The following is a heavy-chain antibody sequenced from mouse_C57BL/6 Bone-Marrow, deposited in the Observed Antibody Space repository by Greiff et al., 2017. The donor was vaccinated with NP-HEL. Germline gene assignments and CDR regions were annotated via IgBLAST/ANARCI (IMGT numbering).Heavy chain of an antibody. CDR3: ARFRQLRGVDY. Sequence: VQLQQSGPELVKPGASVKISCKASGYTFTDYYMNWVKQSHGKSLEWIGDINPNNGGTSYNQKFKGKATLTVDKSSSTAYMELRSLTSEDSAVYYCARFRQLRGVDYWGQGTTLTVSS. D-gene: IGHD3-2*02. J-gene: IGHJ2*01. V-gene: IGHV1-26*01. CDR1: GYTFTDYY. CDR2: INPNNGGT.